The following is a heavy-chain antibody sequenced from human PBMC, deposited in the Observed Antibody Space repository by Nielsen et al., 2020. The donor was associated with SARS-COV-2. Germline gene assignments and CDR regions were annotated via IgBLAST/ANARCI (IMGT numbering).Heavy chain of an antibody. CDR3: ATQRATFPANYYYYYMDV. Sequence: ASVKVSCKASGYTFTSYAMHWVRQAPGQRLEWMGWINAGNGNTKYSQKFQGRVTITRDTSASTAYMELSSLRSEDTAVYYCATQRATFPANYYYYYMDVWGKGTTVAVSS. CDR1: GYTFTSYA. D-gene: IGHD3-16*01. V-gene: IGHV1-3*01. CDR2: INAGNGNT. J-gene: IGHJ6*03.